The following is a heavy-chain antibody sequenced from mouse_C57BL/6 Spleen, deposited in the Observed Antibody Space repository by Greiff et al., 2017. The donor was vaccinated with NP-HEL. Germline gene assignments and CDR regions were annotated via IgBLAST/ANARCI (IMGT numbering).Heavy chain of an antibody. CDR1: GFTFSSYG. CDR3: ARHGEIYDGYYDAMDY. D-gene: IGHD2-3*01. CDR2: ISSAGSYT. V-gene: IGHV5-6*02. Sequence: EVKLVESGGDLVKPGGSLKLSCAASGFTFSSYGMSWVRQTPDKRLEWVATISSAGSYTYYPNSVKGRITISRANAKNTLYLQMSRLKSEDTAMYYCARHGEIYDGYYDAMDYWGQGTSVTVSS. J-gene: IGHJ4*01.